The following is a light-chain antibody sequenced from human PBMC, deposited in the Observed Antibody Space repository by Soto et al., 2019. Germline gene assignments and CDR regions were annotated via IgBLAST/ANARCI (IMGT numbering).Light chain of an antibody. V-gene: IGKV1-39*01. Sequence: IQMTQSPSSLSASVGDRVTITCRASQSISKYVNWYQHKPGKAPTVLIHAASSLQSGVPSRFSGSVSGTDGFITISSLQNEDGAVYYCQQSHSKTLTFGGGTKVDIK. J-gene: IGKJ4*01. CDR3: QQSHSKTLT. CDR2: AAS. CDR1: QSISKY.